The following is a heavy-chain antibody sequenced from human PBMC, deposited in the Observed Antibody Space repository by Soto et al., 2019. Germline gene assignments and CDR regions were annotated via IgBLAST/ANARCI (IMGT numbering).Heavy chain of an antibody. CDR2: IYYSGST. CDR1: GGSISSSSYY. V-gene: IGHV4-39*01. CDR3: ASYHRGKQLVDY. D-gene: IGHD6-13*01. Sequence: SETLSLTCTVSGGSISSSSYYWGWIRQPPGKGLEWIGSIYYSGSTYYNPSLKSRVTISVDTSKNQFSLKLSSVTAADTAVYYCASYHRGKQLVDYWGQGTLVTVSS. J-gene: IGHJ4*02.